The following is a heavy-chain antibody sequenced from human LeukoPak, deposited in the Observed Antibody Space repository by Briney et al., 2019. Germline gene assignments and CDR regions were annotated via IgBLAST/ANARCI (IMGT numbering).Heavy chain of an antibody. J-gene: IGHJ6*02. CDR1: GFTFSNYA. D-gene: IGHD3-9*01. CDR2: IGTSNT. V-gene: IGHV3-23*01. CDR3: AKEGGAGYGYGMDV. Sequence: PGGSLRLSCAASGFTFSNYAMTWVRQAPGKGLEWVSSIGTSNTYYADSVKGRFTISRDDSKNTLYLQMDSLRAGDTALYYRAKEGGAGYGYGMDVWGQGTTVTVSS.